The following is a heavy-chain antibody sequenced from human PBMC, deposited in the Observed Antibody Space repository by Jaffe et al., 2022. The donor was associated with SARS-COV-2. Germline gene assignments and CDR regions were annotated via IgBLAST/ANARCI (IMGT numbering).Heavy chain of an antibody. V-gene: IGHV4-34*01. CDR1: GGSFSGYY. J-gene: IGHJ4*02. Sequence: QVQLQQWGAGLLKPSETLSLTCAVYGGSFSGYYWSWIRQPPGKGLEWIGEINHSGSTNYNPSLKSRVTISVDTSKNQFSLKLSSVTAADTAVYYCARTPAMDTASIHVDYWGQGTLVTVSS. CDR2: INHSGST. CDR3: ARTPAMDTASIHVDY. D-gene: IGHD5-18*01.